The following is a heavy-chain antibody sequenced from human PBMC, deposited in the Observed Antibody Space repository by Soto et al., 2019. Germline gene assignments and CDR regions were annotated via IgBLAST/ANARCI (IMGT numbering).Heavy chain of an antibody. CDR1: GFTFSSYS. D-gene: IGHD1-26*01. CDR2: ISSSSSYI. J-gene: IGHJ4*02. V-gene: IGHV3-21*01. CDR3: ARVRSGILRASGY. Sequence: EVQLVESGGGLVKPGGSLRLSCAASGFTFSSYSMNWVRQAPGKGLEWVSSISSSSSYIYYADSVKGRFTISRDNAKNSLYRQMNSLRADDTAVYYCARVRSGILRASGYWGQGTLVTVSS.